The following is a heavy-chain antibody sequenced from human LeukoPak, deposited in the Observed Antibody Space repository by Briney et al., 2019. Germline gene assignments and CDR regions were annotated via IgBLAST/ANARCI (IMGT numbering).Heavy chain of an antibody. CDR2: IYSGGST. CDR3: ARGRYSYGLDY. J-gene: IGHJ4*02. CDR1: GFTVSSNY. Sequence: PGGSLRLSCAASGFTVSSNYMSWVRQAPGKGLEWVSVIYSGGSTYYADSVKGRFTISRDNSKNTLYLQMNSLRAGDTAVYYCARGRYSYGLDYWGQGTLVTVSS. D-gene: IGHD5-18*01. V-gene: IGHV3-53*01.